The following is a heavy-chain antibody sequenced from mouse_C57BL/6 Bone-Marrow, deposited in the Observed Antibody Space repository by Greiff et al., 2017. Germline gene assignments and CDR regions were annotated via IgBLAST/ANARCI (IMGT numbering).Heavy chain of an antibody. CDR2: IRLKSDNYAT. D-gene: IGHD2-5*01. Sequence: DVQLVESGGGLVQPGGSMKLSCVASGFTFSNYWMNWVRQSPEKGLEWVAQIRLKSDNYATHYAESVKGRFTISRDDSKSSVYLQMNNLRAEDTGIYYCTGGTIVTPFAYWGQGTLVTVSA. CDR1: GFTFSNYW. CDR3: TGGTIVTPFAY. J-gene: IGHJ3*01. V-gene: IGHV6-3*01.